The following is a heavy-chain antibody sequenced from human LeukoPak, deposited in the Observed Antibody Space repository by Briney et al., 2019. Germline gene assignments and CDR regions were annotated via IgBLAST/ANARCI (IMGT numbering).Heavy chain of an antibody. D-gene: IGHD2-8*01. CDR3: ARNGVGWNYYYYYMDV. CDR1: GGSISSYY. Sequence: SETLSLTCTVSGGSISSYYWSWIRQPPGKGLEWIGYIYYSGSTNYNPSLKSRVTISVDTSKNQFSLKLSSVTAADTAVYYCARNGVGWNYYYYYMDVWGKGTTVNVSS. CDR2: IYYSGST. V-gene: IGHV4-59*08. J-gene: IGHJ6*03.